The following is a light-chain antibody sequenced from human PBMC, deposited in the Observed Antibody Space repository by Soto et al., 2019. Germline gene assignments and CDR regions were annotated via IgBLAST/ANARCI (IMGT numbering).Light chain of an antibody. CDR3: QQYGRAWT. V-gene: IGKV3-20*01. CDR1: QSVSSSY. J-gene: IGKJ1*01. CDR2: GAS. Sequence: EIVLTQSPGTLSLSPGERATLSCRPSQSVSSSYLAWYQQKPGQAPRLVIYGASSRATGIPDRFSGSGSGTVFTLTISRLEPEDFAVYYCQQYGRAWTFGQGTKVEIK.